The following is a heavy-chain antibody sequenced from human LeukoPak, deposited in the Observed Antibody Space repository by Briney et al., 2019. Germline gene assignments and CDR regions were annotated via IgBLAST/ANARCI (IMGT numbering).Heavy chain of an antibody. Sequence: PGGSLRLSCAASGFTFSSYGMHWVRQAPGKGLEWVAVIWYDGSNKYYADSVKGRFTISRDNSKNTLYLQMNSLRAEDTAVYYCARDGHYQRYNWNYEDWYYYYYMDVWGKGTTVTVSS. D-gene: IGHD1-7*01. J-gene: IGHJ6*03. CDR3: ARDGHYQRYNWNYEDWYYYYYMDV. CDR2: IWYDGSNK. CDR1: GFTFSSYG. V-gene: IGHV3-33*01.